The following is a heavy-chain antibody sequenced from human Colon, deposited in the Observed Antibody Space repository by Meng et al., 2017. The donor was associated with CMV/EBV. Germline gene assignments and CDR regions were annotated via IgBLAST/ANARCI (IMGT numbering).Heavy chain of an antibody. Sequence: GESLKISCAASGFTFSSYSMNWVRQAPGKGLEWVSYISSSSSTIYYADSVKGRFTISRDNAKNSLYLQMNSLRAEDTAVYYCARANRGDHLGTWGQGTLVTVSS. V-gene: IGHV3-48*04. CDR3: ARANRGDHLGT. J-gene: IGHJ5*02. CDR2: ISSSSSTI. CDR1: GFTFSSYS. D-gene: IGHD2-21*02.